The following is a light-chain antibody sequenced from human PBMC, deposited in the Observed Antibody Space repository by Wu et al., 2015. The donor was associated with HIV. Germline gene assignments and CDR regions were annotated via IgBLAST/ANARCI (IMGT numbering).Light chain of an antibody. Sequence: ETVLTQSPGTLSLSPGERATFSCRASQSVSDNYLSWYQQKPGQAPRLLIYRASNRATGIPDRFSGSGSGTDFTLTISRLEPEDFAVYYCHQYGSSPNTFGQGTKRGDQT. CDR1: QSVSDNY. V-gene: IGKV3-20*01. CDR2: RAS. J-gene: IGKJ2*01. CDR3: HQYGSSPNT.